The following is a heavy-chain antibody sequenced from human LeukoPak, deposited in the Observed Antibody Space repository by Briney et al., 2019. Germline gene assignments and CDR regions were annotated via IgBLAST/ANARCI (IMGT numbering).Heavy chain of an antibody. Sequence: GASVKVSCKASGYTFTGYYMHWVRQAPGQGAEWMGWINPNSGGTNYAQKFQGRVTMTRDTSISTAYMELSRLRSDDTAVYYCASEGDLVVVTEHWYFDLWGRGTLVTVSS. CDR3: ASEGDLVVVTEHWYFDL. CDR2: INPNSGGT. D-gene: IGHD2-21*02. V-gene: IGHV1-2*02. J-gene: IGHJ2*01. CDR1: GYTFTGYY.